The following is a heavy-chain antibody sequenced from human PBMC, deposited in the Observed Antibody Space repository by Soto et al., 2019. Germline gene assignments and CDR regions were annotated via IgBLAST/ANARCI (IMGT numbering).Heavy chain of an antibody. V-gene: IGHV4-38-2*01. D-gene: IGHD3-10*01. CDR2: IYHSGST. CDR1: GYSISSGYY. CDR3: ARPMVRGFSWFDP. J-gene: IGHJ5*02. Sequence: PSETLSLTCAVSGYSISSGYYWGWIRQPPGKGLEWIGSIYHSGSTYYNPSLKSRVTISVDTSKNQFSLKLSSVTAADTAVYYCARPMVRGFSWFDPWGQGTLVTV.